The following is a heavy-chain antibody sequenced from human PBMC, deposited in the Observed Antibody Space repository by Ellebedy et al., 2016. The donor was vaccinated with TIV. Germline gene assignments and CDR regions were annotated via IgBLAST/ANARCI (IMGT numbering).Heavy chain of an antibody. CDR1: GFTFSSYW. Sequence: GESLKISCAASGFTFSSYWMSWVRQAPGKELEWVANIKQDGSEKYYVDSVKGRFTISRDNAKSSLYLQMNSLRADDTAVYYCARLDAIIAVKSLDYWGQGTLVTVSS. D-gene: IGHD6-19*01. CDR3: ARLDAIIAVKSLDY. J-gene: IGHJ4*02. CDR2: IKQDGSEK. V-gene: IGHV3-7*03.